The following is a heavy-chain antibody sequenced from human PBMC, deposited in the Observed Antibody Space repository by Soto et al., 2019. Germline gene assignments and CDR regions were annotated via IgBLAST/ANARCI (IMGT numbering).Heavy chain of an antibody. CDR3: AREAIYYDASGFSLYYFDS. Sequence: GGSLRLSCAASGFTFSSHAMSWVRQAPGKGLEWVSGISGSGDRTHYADSVKGRFTISRDNSKNTLFLQMDSLRPDDTAVYFCAREAIYYDASGFSLYYFDSWGQGSLVTVSS. V-gene: IGHV3-23*01. D-gene: IGHD3-16*01. CDR2: ISGSGDRT. CDR1: GFTFSSHA. J-gene: IGHJ4*02.